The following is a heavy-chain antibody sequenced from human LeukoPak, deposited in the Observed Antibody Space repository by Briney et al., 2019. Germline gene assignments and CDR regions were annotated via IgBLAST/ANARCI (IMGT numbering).Heavy chain of an antibody. J-gene: IGHJ4*02. D-gene: IGHD2-2*01. CDR2: IYYSGST. V-gene: IGHV4-34*01. CDR3: ARRPTSSTRAMYYFDY. Sequence: SETLSLTCAVYGGSFSGYYWSWIRQPPGKGLEWIGSIYYSGSTYYNPSLKSRVTISVDTSKNQFSLKLSSVTAADTAVYYCARRPTSSTRAMYYFDYWGQGTLVTVSS. CDR1: GGSFSGYY.